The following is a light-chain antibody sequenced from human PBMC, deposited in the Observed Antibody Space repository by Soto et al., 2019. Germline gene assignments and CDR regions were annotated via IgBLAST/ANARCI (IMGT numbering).Light chain of an antibody. CDR1: SSNIGARYD. CDR3: QSYDSSLRQSV. J-gene: IGLJ3*02. V-gene: IGLV1-40*01. CDR2: ADT. Sequence: QLVLTQPPSVSGAPGQWVTISCAGSSSNIGARYDVHWYQQFPGKAPKLLIYADTKRPSGVPDRFSASKSGTSASLGIAGLQAEDEADYYCQSYDSSLRQSVFGGGTKLTVL.